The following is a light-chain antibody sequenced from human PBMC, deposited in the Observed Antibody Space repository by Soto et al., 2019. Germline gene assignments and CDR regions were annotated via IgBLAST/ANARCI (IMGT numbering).Light chain of an antibody. CDR1: QSIRSNY. Sequence: EIVLTQSPGTLSLSPGERATLSCRASQSIRSNYLAWYQQKPGQAPGLLIYGASSRATGIPDRFSGSGSGTDFTLTISRLEPEDFAVYYCQQYGSSSWTFGQGTKVEIK. V-gene: IGKV3-20*01. CDR3: QQYGSSSWT. CDR2: GAS. J-gene: IGKJ1*01.